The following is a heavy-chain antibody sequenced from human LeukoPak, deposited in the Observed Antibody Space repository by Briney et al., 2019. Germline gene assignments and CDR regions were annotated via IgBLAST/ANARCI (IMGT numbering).Heavy chain of an antibody. V-gene: IGHV3-30*04. Sequence: GGSLRLSCAASGFTFSSYAMHWVRQAPGKGLEWVAVISYDGSNKYYADSVKGRFTISRDNSKNTLYLQMNSLRAEDTAVYYCARDHQGGSHPKGRRYYYYYMDVWGKGTTVTVSS. J-gene: IGHJ6*03. CDR3: ARDHQGGSHPKGRRYYYYYMDV. CDR1: GFTFSSYA. D-gene: IGHD3-16*01. CDR2: ISYDGSNK.